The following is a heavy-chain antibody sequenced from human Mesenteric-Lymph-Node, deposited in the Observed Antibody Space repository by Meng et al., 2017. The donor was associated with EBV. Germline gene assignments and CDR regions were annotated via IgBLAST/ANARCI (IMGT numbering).Heavy chain of an antibody. CDR3: ARSTRGYSSSWFDY. CDR1: GGSFSGSF. D-gene: IGHD6-13*01. V-gene: IGHV4-34*02. J-gene: IGHJ4*02. CDR2: INPSGGT. Sequence: QVQPQQWGAGLLKPSETLSLTCAVYGGSFSGSFWSWIRQPPGKGLEWIGEINPSGGTNYSPSLKSRVTISLDTSKNQFSLKLSSVTAADTAVYYCARSTRGYSSSWFDYWSQGTLVTVSS.